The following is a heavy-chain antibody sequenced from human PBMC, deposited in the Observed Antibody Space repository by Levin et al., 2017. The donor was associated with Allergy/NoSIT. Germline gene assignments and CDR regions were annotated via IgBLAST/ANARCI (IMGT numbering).Heavy chain of an antibody. CDR3: ARDYGDYYYDGMDV. CDR1: GFTFSSYW. V-gene: IGHV3-74*01. D-gene: IGHD4-17*01. J-gene: IGHJ6*02. Sequence: GESLKISCAASGFTFSSYWMHWVRQAPGKGLVWVSRINSDGSSTSYADSVKGRFTISRDNAKNTLYLQMNSLRAEDTAVYYCARDYGDYYYDGMDVWGQGTTVTVSS. CDR2: INSDGSST.